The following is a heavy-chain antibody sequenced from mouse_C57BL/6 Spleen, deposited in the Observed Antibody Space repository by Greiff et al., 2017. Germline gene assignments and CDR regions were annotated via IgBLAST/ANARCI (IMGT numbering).Heavy chain of an antibody. CDR3: ARWGQGYFDY. CDR2: IYPGDGDT. Sequence: VQRVESGAELVKPGASVKISCKASGYAFSSYWMNWVKQRPGKGLEWIGQIYPGDGDTNYNGKFKGKATLTADKSSSTAYMQLSSLTSEDSAVYFCARWGQGYFDYWGQGTTLTVSS. V-gene: IGHV1-80*01. J-gene: IGHJ2*01. CDR1: GYAFSSYW.